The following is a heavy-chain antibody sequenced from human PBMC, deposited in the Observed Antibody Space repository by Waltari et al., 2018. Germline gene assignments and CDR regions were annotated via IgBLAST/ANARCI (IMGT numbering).Heavy chain of an antibody. CDR3: AKSLGEEWELFPN. CDR2: IGGSVGST. D-gene: IGHD1-26*01. Sequence: EVQLLESGGGLVQPGGSLRLSCAASGFTFSSYAMSWVRQAPGQGLEWVSAIGGSVGSTYYADSVKGRFTIARDNSKNTLYLQMNSLRAEDTAVYYCAKSLGEEWELFPNWGQGTLVTVSS. CDR1: GFTFSSYA. J-gene: IGHJ4*02. V-gene: IGHV3-23*01.